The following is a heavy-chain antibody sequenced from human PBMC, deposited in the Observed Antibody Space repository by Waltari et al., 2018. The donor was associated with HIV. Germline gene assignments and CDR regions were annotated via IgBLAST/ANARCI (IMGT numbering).Heavy chain of an antibody. Sequence: QLQLQESGPGLVKPSETLSLTCAVSGGSVSSSSYFWGWIRQPPGKGLEWVGRIYYTVRAYYTPSLKSRVTISVDTSKNQFSLKVTAVTAADTAVYYCARHALRVGAAYWNFDLWGRGTLVTVSS. CDR3: ARHALRVGAAYWNFDL. CDR2: IYYTVRA. J-gene: IGHJ2*01. CDR1: GGSVSSSSYF. D-gene: IGHD1-26*01. V-gene: IGHV4-39*01.